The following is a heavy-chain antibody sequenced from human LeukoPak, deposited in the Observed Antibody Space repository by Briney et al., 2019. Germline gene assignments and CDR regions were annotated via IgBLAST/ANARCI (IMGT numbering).Heavy chain of an antibody. CDR3: ARGAGWYDY. Sequence: SETLSLTCSVSGGSINTNYWSWLRQPPGGGLEWIGYIYYTGTPNYNPSLKSRATIFIDTSKNQFSLMLNSMTAADTAIYYCARGAGWYDYWGQGTLVTVSS. D-gene: IGHD6-19*01. V-gene: IGHV4-59*01. CDR2: IYYTGTP. J-gene: IGHJ4*02. CDR1: GGSINTNY.